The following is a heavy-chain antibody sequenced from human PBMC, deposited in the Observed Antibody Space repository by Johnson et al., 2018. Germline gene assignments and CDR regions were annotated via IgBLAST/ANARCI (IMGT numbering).Heavy chain of an antibody. CDR3: AKELGDYYGSGSSFDAFDI. V-gene: IGHV3-30-3*01. CDR1: GFTFTNYA. D-gene: IGHD3-10*01. Sequence: QVQLVESGGGVVQPGRSLRLSCAASGFTFTNYAMHWVRQAPGKGLEWVAVISYHGITKYYADSVKGRFILPRYNSKNTLSLQMNTLRAEDTAVYYCAKELGDYYGSGSSFDAFDIWGQGTMVTVSS. J-gene: IGHJ3*02. CDR2: ISYHGITK.